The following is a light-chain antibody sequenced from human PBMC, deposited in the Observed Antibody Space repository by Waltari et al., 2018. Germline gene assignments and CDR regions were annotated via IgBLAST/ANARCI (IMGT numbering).Light chain of an antibody. CDR2: KAS. Sequence: DIQMTQYPSTLSASVGDRVTITCRASQSISSWLAWYQQNPGKAPKLLIYKASSLESGVPSRFSGSGSGTEFTLTISSLQPDDFATYYCQQYSSYWTFGQGTKVESK. CDR3: QQYSSYWT. J-gene: IGKJ1*01. CDR1: QSISSW. V-gene: IGKV1-5*03.